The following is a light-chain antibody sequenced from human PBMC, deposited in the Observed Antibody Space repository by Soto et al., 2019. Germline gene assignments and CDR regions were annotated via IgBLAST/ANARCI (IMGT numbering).Light chain of an antibody. V-gene: IGLV2-23*01. CDR2: EGS. J-gene: IGLJ1*01. CDR3: CSYAGSSTYV. Sequence: QSALSQPASVSGSPGQSITISCTGNSSDVGSYNLVSWYQQHPGKAPKLMIYEGSKRPSGVSNRFSGSKSGNTASLTISGLQAEDEADYYCCSYAGSSTYVFGTGTKLNVL. CDR1: SSDVGSYNL.